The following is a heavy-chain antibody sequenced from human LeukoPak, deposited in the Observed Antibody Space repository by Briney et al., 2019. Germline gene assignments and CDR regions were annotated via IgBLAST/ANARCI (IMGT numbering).Heavy chain of an antibody. V-gene: IGHV4-59*01. CDR3: ARERAAGNPYHFDY. D-gene: IGHD6-13*01. Sequence: SETLSLTCSVSGDSISGYDWSWIRQPPGKGLEWIGYINYSGNTYYNPSLKSRGTISLDTSKNQFSLKLNSMTSADTAVYYCARERAAGNPYHFDYWGQGTLVTVSS. J-gene: IGHJ4*02. CDR2: INYSGNT. CDR1: GDSISGYD.